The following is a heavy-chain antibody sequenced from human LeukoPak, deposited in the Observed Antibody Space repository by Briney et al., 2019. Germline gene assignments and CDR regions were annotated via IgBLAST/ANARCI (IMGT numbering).Heavy chain of an antibody. CDR1: GGSFSGYY. Sequence: SETLSLTCAVYGGSFSGYYWSWIRQPPGKGLEWIGETNHSGSTNYNPSLKSRVTISVDTSKNQFSLKLSSVTAADTAVYYCARGISYSSGWYYFDYWGQGTLVTVSS. CDR2: TNHSGST. CDR3: ARGISYSSGWYYFDY. V-gene: IGHV4-34*01. D-gene: IGHD6-19*01. J-gene: IGHJ4*02.